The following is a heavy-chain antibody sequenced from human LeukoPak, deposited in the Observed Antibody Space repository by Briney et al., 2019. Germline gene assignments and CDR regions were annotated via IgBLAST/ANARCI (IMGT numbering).Heavy chain of an antibody. D-gene: IGHD1-1*01. CDR2: ISGSGGST. V-gene: IGHV3-23*01. Sequence: GGSLRLSCAASGFTFSKYAMSWVRQVPEKGLEWVSGISGSGGSTYCADSVKGRFTISRDNSKNTLHLQMNSLRAEDTALYYCAEWNSVYWYFDLWGRGTLVTVSS. CDR3: AEWNSVYWYFDL. CDR1: GFTFSKYA. J-gene: IGHJ2*01.